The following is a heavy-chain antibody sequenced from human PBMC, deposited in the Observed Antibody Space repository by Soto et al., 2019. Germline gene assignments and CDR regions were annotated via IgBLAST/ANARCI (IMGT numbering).Heavy chain of an antibody. CDR1: GYTFTSYG. CDR2: ISAYNGNT. Sequence: ASVKVSCKASGYTFTSYGISWVRQAPGQGLEWMGWISAYNGNTNYAQKLQGRVTMTTDTSTSTANMELRSLKSDDTAVYYCARALTMVRGVITLNVYYYYGMDVRAQRTTVTVSS. J-gene: IGHJ6*02. V-gene: IGHV1-18*01. CDR3: ARALTMVRGVITLNVYYYYGMDV. D-gene: IGHD3-10*01.